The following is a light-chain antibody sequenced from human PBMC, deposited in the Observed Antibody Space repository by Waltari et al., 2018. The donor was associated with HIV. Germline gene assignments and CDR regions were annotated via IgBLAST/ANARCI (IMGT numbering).Light chain of an antibody. CDR1: SSNIGRNP. CDR2: SNN. J-gene: IGLJ3*02. CDR3: AAWDDSLNGWV. V-gene: IGLV1-44*01. Sequence: QSVLPQPPSASGPPGQRVTISCSGSSSNIGRNPVNWYQQLPGTAPKLLIYSNNQRPSGVPDRFSGSKSGTSASLAISGLQSDVEAAFYCAAWDDSLNGWVFGGGTKLTVL.